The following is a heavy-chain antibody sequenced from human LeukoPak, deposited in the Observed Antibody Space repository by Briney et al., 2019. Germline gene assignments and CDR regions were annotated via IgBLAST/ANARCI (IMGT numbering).Heavy chain of an antibody. Sequence: GASVKVSCKASGYTFSTYGISWVRQAPGQGLEWMGWINPNSGGTDYAQKFQGRVTMARDTSISTAYMELSRLRSDDTAVYYCARDNDSSWFPNWGQGTLVTVSS. CDR2: INPNSGGT. D-gene: IGHD3-22*01. V-gene: IGHV1-2*02. CDR1: GYTFSTYG. J-gene: IGHJ4*02. CDR3: ARDNDSSWFPN.